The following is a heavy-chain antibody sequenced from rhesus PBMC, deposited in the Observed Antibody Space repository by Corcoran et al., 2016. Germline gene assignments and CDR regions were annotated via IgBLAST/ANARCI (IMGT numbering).Heavy chain of an antibody. J-gene: IGHJ4*01. D-gene: IGHD3-28*01. Sequence: EVQLVESGGGLAKPGGSMRLSCAASGCTCGNYWMNWVRQAPGEGLGGVSGINSGGSRKYYADSVRGRITISRDNSKNTLSLQMNSLRAEDTAVYYCAKSVGGSGYYTFDYWGQGVLVTVSS. V-gene: IGHV3S25*01. CDR1: GCTCGNYW. CDR2: INSGGSRK. CDR3: AKSVGGSGYYTFDY.